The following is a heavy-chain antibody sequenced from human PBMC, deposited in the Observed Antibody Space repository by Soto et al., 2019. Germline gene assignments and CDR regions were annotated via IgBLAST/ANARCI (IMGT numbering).Heavy chain of an antibody. D-gene: IGHD2-2*02. CDR2: INTDGITT. CDR1: GFTFSSSW. V-gene: IGHV3-74*01. J-gene: IGHJ5*02. Sequence: PXGSLRLSCSASGFTFSSSWMHWIRQAPGKGLVWVSRINTDGITTNYADSVKGRFTISRDNAMNTLYLQMNSLTAEDTAVYYCARDHCTTTTCYTVWFDHWGQGALVTVSS. CDR3: ARDHCTTTTCYTVWFDH.